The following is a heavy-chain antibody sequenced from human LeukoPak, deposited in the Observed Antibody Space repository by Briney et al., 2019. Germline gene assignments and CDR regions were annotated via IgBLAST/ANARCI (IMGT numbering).Heavy chain of an antibody. Sequence: GGSLRLSCAASGFTFSSYAMSWVRQAPGKGLEWVSGINWNGGSTGYADSVKGRFTISRDNAKNSLYLQMNSLRAEDTALYHCARVGYCSSTSCSAYYYYYGMDVWGQGTTVTVSS. CDR2: INWNGGST. V-gene: IGHV3-20*01. CDR3: ARVGYCSSTSCSAYYYYYGMDV. CDR1: GFTFSSYA. J-gene: IGHJ6*02. D-gene: IGHD2-2*01.